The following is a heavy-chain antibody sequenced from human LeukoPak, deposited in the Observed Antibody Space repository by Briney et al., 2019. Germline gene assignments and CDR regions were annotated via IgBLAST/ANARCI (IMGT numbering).Heavy chain of an antibody. CDR3: AKDLVGATNY. Sequence: GGSLRLSCAASGFTFSSYSMHWVRQAPGKGLEWVSAISGSGGSTYYADSVKGRFTISRDNSKNTLYLQMNSLRAEDTAVHYCAKDLVGATNYWGQGTLVTVSS. J-gene: IGHJ4*02. V-gene: IGHV3-23*01. D-gene: IGHD1-26*01. CDR2: ISGSGGST. CDR1: GFTFSSYS.